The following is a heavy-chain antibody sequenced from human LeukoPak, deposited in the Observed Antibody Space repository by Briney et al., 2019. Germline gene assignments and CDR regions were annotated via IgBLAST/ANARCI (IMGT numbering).Heavy chain of an antibody. J-gene: IGHJ5*02. CDR3: ARVFYGPNWFDP. D-gene: IGHD2/OR15-2a*01. Sequence: GASVKVSCKASGGTFSSYAISWVRQAPGQGLEWMGGIIPIFGTANYAQKFQGRVTMTTDTSTSTAYMELRSLRSDDTAVYYCARVFYGPNWFDPWGQGTLVTVSS. CDR1: GGTFSSYA. V-gene: IGHV1-69*05. CDR2: IIPIFGTA.